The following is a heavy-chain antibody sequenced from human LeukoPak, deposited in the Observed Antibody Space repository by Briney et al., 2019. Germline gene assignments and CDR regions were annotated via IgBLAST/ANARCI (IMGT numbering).Heavy chain of an antibody. CDR3: ARGSYGSGSYAWVYGMDV. Sequence: GGSLRLSCAASGFTFSFYWMSWVRQAPGKGLEWVANIKQDGSEKYYVYSVKGRFTISRDNAKNSLYLQMNSLRAEDTAVYYCARGSYGSGSYAWVYGMDVWGKGTTVTVSS. CDR1: GFTFSFYW. CDR2: IKQDGSEK. J-gene: IGHJ6*04. V-gene: IGHV3-7*03. D-gene: IGHD3-10*01.